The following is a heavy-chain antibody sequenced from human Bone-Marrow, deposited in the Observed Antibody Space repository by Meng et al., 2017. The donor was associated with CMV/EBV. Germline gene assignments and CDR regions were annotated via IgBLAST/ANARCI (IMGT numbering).Heavy chain of an antibody. CDR1: GFSLSTSGVG. CDR3: AHSPPPPYYYDSSGYYGMAV. CDR2: IYWNDDK. Sequence: SCPTLLKPTHTLTLTCTFSGFSLSTSGVGVGWIRQPPGNALEWLSLIYWNDDKRYSPSLKSRLTITKDTSKNQAVITITNMDPVDTATHYFAHSPPPPYYYDSSGYYGMAVWGQGTTVTVSS. V-gene: IGHV2-5*01. D-gene: IGHD3-22*01. J-gene: IGHJ6*02.